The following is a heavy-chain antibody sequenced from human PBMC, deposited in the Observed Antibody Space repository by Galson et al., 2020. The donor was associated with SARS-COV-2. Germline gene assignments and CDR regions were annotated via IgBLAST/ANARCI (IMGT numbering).Heavy chain of an antibody. Sequence: SETLSLTCGVSGYSIRNGYYWGWIRQPPGKGLEWIGSIYHSGIPYYNPSLKSRVTTSADTSKNLFSLRLRSVTAADTAVYYCVRHPRYNYGQYFDYWGQGILVTVSS. D-gene: IGHD5-18*01. CDR2: IYHSGIP. V-gene: IGHV4-38-2*01. CDR1: GYSIRNGYY. J-gene: IGHJ4*02. CDR3: VRHPRYNYGQYFDY.